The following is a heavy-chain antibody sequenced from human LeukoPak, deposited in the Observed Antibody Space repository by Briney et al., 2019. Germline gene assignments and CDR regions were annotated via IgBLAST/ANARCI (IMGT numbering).Heavy chain of an antibody. V-gene: IGHV3-23*01. CDR1: GFTFTSYA. J-gene: IGHJ6*02. CDR2: ISDSSDRT. CDR3: ARYGPFYYYGMDV. D-gene: IGHD4-17*01. Sequence: PGGSLRLSCAASGFTFTSYAMSWVRQAPGKGLEWVSTISDSSDRTYYADSVKGRFTISRDNSKNTLYLQMNSLRAEDTAVYYCARYGPFYYYGMDVWGQGTTVTVSS.